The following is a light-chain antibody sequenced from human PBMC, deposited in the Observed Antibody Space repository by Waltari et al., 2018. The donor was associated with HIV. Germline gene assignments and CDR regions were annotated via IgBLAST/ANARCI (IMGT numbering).Light chain of an antibody. CDR3: CSYAGNKV. J-gene: IGLJ1*01. Sequence: QSALTQPASVSGSPGQSINISCTETSSVFWYYYLFSWYRHHPGTVPQLMMYEGSKRPSGVSQRFSGSKSGKTASLTSFGLQAEDEADYYCCSYAGNKVFGTGTKVTVL. CDR1: SSVFWYYYL. V-gene: IGLV2-23*01. CDR2: EGS.